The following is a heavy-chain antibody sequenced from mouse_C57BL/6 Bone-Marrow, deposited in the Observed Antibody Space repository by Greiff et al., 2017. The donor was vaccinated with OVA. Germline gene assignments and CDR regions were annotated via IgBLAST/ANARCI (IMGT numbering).Heavy chain of an antibody. CDR2: ISSGGSYT. J-gene: IGHJ1*03. Sequence: EVHLVESGGDLVKPGGSLKLSCAASGFTFSSYGMSWVRQTPDKRLEWVATISSGGSYTSYPDSVKGRFTLSRDNAKNTLYQQMSSLKSEDTAMYDCARPYYYGSSYGYVDVWGTGTTVTVSS. V-gene: IGHV5-6*01. CDR3: ARPYYYGSSYGYVDV. CDR1: GFTFSSYG. D-gene: IGHD1-1*01.